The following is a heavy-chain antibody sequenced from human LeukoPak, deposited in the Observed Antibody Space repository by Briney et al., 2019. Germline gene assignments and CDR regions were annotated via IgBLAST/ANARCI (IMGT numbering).Heavy chain of an antibody. Sequence: GGSLRLSCAASGFTFSSYWMSWVREAPGKGLEWVANIKQDGSEKYYVDSVKGRFTISRDNAKNSLYLQMNSLRAEDTAVYYCARDKVVVTAILNIPYYYYGMDVWGQGTTVTVSS. CDR2: IKQDGSEK. D-gene: IGHD2-21*02. CDR1: GFTFSSYW. J-gene: IGHJ6*02. CDR3: ARDKVVVTAILNIPYYYYGMDV. V-gene: IGHV3-7*01.